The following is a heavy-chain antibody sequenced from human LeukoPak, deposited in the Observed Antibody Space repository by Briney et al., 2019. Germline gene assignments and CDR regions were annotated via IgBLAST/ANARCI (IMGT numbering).Heavy chain of an antibody. D-gene: IGHD3-10*01. CDR3: ARFGPTMVRGVIQNWFDP. Sequence: PSETLSLTCTVSGDSIYNSDYYWGWIRQPPGKGLEWIGSIFYGGSTYNPSLESRVTVSIATSKSQFSLSLRSVTAADTAVYYCARFGPTMVRGVIQNWFDPWGQGTLVTVSS. V-gene: IGHV4-39*07. CDR1: GDSIYNSDYY. CDR2: IFYGGST. J-gene: IGHJ5*02.